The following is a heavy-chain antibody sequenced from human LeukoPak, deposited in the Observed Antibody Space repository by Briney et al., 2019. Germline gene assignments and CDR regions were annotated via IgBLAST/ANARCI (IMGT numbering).Heavy chain of an antibody. Sequence: SVKVSCKASGYTFTGYYMHWVRQAPGQGLEWMGGIIPFFGRADYAQKFQGRVTITADKSTSTAYMDLTSLKSEDTAVYYCARDNNDYVWGSYPYGFYPLGPGNLVTVS. CDR2: IIPFFGRA. J-gene: IGHJ5*02. CDR3: ARDNNDYVWGSYPYGFYP. V-gene: IGHV1-69*06. D-gene: IGHD3-16*02. CDR1: GYTFTGYY.